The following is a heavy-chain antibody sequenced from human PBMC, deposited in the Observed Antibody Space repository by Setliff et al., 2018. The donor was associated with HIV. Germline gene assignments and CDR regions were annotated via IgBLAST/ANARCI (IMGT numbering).Heavy chain of an antibody. CDR3: ARDGADSGWDFDY. J-gene: IGHJ4*02. CDR2: IKPDGSDQ. Sequence: GGSLRLSCVASGFTFSNSWMNWVRQAPGKGLEWVANIKPDGSDQYYVDSVKGRFTIFRDNTKDSLYLQMNSMRAADTAVYYCARDGADSGWDFDYWGQETLVTVSS. D-gene: IGHD6-19*01. CDR1: GFTFSNSW. V-gene: IGHV3-7*01.